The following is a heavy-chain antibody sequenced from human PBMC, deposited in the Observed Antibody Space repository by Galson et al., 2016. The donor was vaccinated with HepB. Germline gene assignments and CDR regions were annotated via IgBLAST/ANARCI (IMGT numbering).Heavy chain of an antibody. V-gene: IGHV2-70*04. D-gene: IGHD7-27*01. CDR2: IDWDDEK. Sequence: PALVKPTQTLTLTCTFSGFSLNTGGKRVSWIRQPPGKALEWLARIDWDDEKFYSTSLKTRLTISKDTSKNQVVLTMTHMDPVDTATYYCAQNSNWGDSFAYWSQGTLVTVSS. J-gene: IGHJ4*02. CDR1: GFSLNTGGKR. CDR3: AQNSNWGDSFAY.